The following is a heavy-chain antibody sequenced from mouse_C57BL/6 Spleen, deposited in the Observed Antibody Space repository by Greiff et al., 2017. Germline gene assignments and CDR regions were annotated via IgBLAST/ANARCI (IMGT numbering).Heavy chain of an antibody. Sequence: EVKLVESEGGLVQPGSSMKLSCTASGFTFSDYYMAWVRQVPEKGLEWVANINYDGSSTYYLASLKSRFIISRDNAKNILYLQMSSLKSEDTATYYCARARSYVRYFDGWGTGTTVTVSS. CDR1: GFTFSDYY. CDR3: ARARSYVRYFDG. CDR2: INYDGSST. V-gene: IGHV5-16*01. D-gene: IGHD1-1*01. J-gene: IGHJ1*03.